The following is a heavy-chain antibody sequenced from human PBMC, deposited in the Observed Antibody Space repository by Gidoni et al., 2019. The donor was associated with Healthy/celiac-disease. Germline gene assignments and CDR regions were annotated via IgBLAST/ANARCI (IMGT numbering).Heavy chain of an antibody. V-gene: IGHV1-69*06. CDR2: IIPIFGTA. J-gene: IGHJ3*02. CDR1: GGPFSSYA. Sequence: QVQLVQSGAEVKKPGSSVKVSCTASGGPFSSYAISWVRQAPGQGLEWMGGIIPIFGTANYAQKFQGRVTITADKSTSTAYMELSSLRSEDTAVYYCARDYCSGGSCYSGAFDIWGQGTMVTVSS. D-gene: IGHD2-15*01. CDR3: ARDYCSGGSCYSGAFDI.